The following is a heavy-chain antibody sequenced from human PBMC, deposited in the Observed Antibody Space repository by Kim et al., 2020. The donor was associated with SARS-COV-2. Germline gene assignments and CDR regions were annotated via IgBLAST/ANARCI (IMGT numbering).Heavy chain of an antibody. CDR1: GGSISSGGYY. Sequence: SETLSLTCAVSGGSISSGGYYWSWIRQHPGKGLEWIGYIYYSGSTYYNPSLKSRVTISVDTSKNQFSLKLSSVTAADTAVYYCARGSVWFGEFDNWFDPWGQGTLVTVSS. D-gene: IGHD3-10*01. V-gene: IGHV4-31*11. CDR2: IYYSGST. CDR3: ARGSVWFGEFDNWFDP. J-gene: IGHJ5*02.